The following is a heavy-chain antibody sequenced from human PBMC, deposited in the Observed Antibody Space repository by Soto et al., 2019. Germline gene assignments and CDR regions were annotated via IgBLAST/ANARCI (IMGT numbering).Heavy chain of an antibody. CDR1: GFTFSTYG. J-gene: IGHJ1*01. Sequence: GGSLRLSCAASGFTFSTYGMHWVRQAPGKGLEWVSYISSSSSTIYYADSVKGRFTISRDNAKNSLYLQMNSLRAEDTAVYYCARVKGLHWGQGTLVTVSS. CDR2: ISSSSSTI. V-gene: IGHV3-48*01. CDR3: ARVKGLH.